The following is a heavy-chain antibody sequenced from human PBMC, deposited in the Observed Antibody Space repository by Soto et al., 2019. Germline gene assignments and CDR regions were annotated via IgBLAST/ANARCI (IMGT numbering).Heavy chain of an antibody. V-gene: IGHV4-39*01. Sequence: SETLSLTCTVSGGSISSNSNYWGWIRQPPGKGLEWIGSIYYSGSTYYNPSLKSRVTISVDTSKNQFSLKLRSVTATDTVLFYCVGNGITMVSGVSSSDIWGQETLITVSS. CDR3: VGNGITMVSGVSSSDI. CDR2: IYYSGST. J-gene: IGHJ4*02. CDR1: GGSISSNSNY. D-gene: IGHD3-10*01.